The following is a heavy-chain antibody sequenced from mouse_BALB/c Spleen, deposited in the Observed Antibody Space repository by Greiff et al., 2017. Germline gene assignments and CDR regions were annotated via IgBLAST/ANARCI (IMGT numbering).Heavy chain of an antibody. CDR1: GFNIKDTY. CDR3: ANDYYGSGYSAMGT. J-gene: IGHJ4*01. CDR2: IDPANGNT. V-gene: IGHV14-3*02. D-gene: IGHD1-1*01. Sequence: VQLKQSGAELVKPGASVKLSCTASGFNIKDTYMHWVKQRPEQGLEWIGRIDPANGNTKYDPKFQGKATITADTSSNTAYLQLSSLTSEDTAVYYCANDYYGSGYSAMGTWGQGTSVTVSS.